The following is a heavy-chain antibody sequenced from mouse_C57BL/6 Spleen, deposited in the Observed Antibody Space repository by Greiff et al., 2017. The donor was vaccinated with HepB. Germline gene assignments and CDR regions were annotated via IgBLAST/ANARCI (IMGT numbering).Heavy chain of an antibody. CDR3: ANYYGSLTGFAY. CDR1: GYTFTSYW. Sequence: QVQLKEPGAELVKPGASVKVSCKASGYTFTSYWMHWVKQRPGQGLEWIGRIHPSDSDTKYKQKFKGKATLTVDKSSSTAYMQLSSLTSEDSAVYYCANYYGSLTGFAYWGQGTLVTVSS. V-gene: IGHV1-74*01. J-gene: IGHJ3*01. D-gene: IGHD1-1*01. CDR2: IHPSDSDT.